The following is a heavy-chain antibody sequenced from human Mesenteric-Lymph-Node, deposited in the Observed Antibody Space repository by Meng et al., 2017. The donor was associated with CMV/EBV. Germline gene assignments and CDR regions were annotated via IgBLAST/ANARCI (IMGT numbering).Heavy chain of an antibody. V-gene: IGHV3-21*01. D-gene: IGHD5/OR15-5a*01. Sequence: GGSLRLSCAASGFTFSSYSMNWVRQAPGKGLEWASSISSSSSYIYYADSVKGRFTISRDNAKNSLYLQMNSLRAEDTAVYYCARGVDPAFFDPWGQGTLVTVSS. CDR2: ISSSSSYI. CDR3: ARGVDPAFFDP. CDR1: GFTFSSYS. J-gene: IGHJ5*02.